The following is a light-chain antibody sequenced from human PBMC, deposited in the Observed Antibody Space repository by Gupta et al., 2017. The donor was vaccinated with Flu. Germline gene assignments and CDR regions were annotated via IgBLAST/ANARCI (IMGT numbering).Light chain of an antibody. CDR2: GTS. V-gene: IGKV3-20*01. J-gene: IGKJ2*03. Sequence: EVVLTQSPGTLSLSPGERATLSCRASQTISSAYLAWYQQKPGQTPRLLISGTSHRATGIPDRFSGSGSETEFTLSIASLEPEDFAMYYCQQYGDSMYSFGQGTKVEMK. CDR3: QQYGDSMYS. CDR1: QTISSAY.